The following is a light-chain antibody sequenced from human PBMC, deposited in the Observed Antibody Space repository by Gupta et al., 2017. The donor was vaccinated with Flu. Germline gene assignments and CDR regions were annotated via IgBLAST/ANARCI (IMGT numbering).Light chain of an antibody. V-gene: IGKV1D-13*01. CDR2: DAF. CDR3: QQVNKFPLT. Sequence: PSSLSASVGDRVTITCRASQGFTNSLAWYHQKPGKAPTVLIFDAFNLEAGVPSRFIGSGSGTDFTLTISRLQPDDFATYYCQQVNKFPLTFGGGTRVEIK. CDR1: QGFTNS. J-gene: IGKJ4*01.